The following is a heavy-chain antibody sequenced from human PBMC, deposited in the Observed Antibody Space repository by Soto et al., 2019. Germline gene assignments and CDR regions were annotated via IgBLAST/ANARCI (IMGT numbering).Heavy chain of an antibody. J-gene: IGHJ5*02. D-gene: IGHD6-6*01. CDR1: GFTFNNYA. CDR2: ISSSGDDT. Sequence: GGSLRFSCSASGFTFNNYAMNWVRQAPGKGLEWVSSISSSGDDTYYPDSVKGRFTISRDNSRNTLYLQMNSLRAEDTAIYYCAKNGYEYSTSSPWFDPWGQGTLVTVSS. CDR3: AKNGYEYSTSSPWFDP. V-gene: IGHV3-23*01.